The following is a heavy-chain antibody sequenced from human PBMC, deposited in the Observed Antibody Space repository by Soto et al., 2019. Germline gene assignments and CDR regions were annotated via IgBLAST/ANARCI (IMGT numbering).Heavy chain of an antibody. V-gene: IGHV4-34*01. D-gene: IGHD2-2*01. J-gene: IGHJ2*01. Sequence: QVQLQQWGAGLLKPSETLSLTCAVYGGSFSGYYWSWIRQPPGKGLEWIGEINHSGSTNYNPSLKSRVTISVDKSKNQFSLKLSSVTAADTAVYYCARVVARCSSTSCYHWYFDLWGRGTLVTVSS. CDR2: INHSGST. CDR1: GGSFSGYY. CDR3: ARVVARCSSTSCYHWYFDL.